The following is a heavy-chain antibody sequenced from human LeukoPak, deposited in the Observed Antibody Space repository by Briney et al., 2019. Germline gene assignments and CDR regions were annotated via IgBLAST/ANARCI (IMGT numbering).Heavy chain of an antibody. V-gene: IGHV3-30*03. J-gene: IGHJ4*02. CDR1: GLTFSSYG. Sequence: PGGSLRLSCAASGLTFSSYGMHSVRQAPGMGLEWVAVISYDGSNKYYADSVKGRFTISRDNSKNTLYLQMNSLRAEDTAVYYCARAGYCSGGSCYHIDYWGQGTLVTVSS. D-gene: IGHD2-15*01. CDR3: ARAGYCSGGSCYHIDY. CDR2: ISYDGSNK.